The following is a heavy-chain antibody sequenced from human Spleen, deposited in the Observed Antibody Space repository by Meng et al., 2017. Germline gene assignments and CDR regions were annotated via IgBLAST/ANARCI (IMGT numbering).Heavy chain of an antibody. V-gene: IGHV3-74*01. CDR3: TIYTSGHI. CDR2: IYSDGSIT. D-gene: IGHD6-19*01. J-gene: IGHJ3*02. CDR1: GFTFNMYW. Sequence: GESLKISCAASGFTFNMYWMHWVRQVPGKGLVWLSRIYSDGSITSYADSVKGRFTISRDNAKNTLYLQMNSLRGEDSAVYYCTIYTSGHIWGQGTTVTVSS.